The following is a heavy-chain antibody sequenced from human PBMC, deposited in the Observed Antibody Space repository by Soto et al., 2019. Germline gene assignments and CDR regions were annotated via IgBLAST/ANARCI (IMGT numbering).Heavy chain of an antibody. J-gene: IGHJ4*02. D-gene: IGHD2-15*01. V-gene: IGHV3-30*18. CDR1: GFTFSYG. CDR2: ISYDSSNK. CDR3: AKLVIVYCSGNTCDDY. Sequence: VQLLASGGGLIQPGGSLRLSCAASGFTFSYGIHWLRQAPGKGLEWVAYISYDSSNKFYGDSVKGRFTISRDNSKNTQFLQMNSLRAEDTAVYYCAKLVIVYCSGNTCDDYWGQGTLVAVSS.